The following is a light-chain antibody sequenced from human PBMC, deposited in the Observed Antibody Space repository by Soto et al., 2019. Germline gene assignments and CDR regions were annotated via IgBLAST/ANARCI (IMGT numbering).Light chain of an antibody. CDR1: QSIRTY. V-gene: IGKV1-27*01. J-gene: IGKJ3*01. Sequence: DIQMTQSPSSLSASVGDRVTITCRASQSIRTYVNWYQQKPGKVPKLLIYAASTLQSGVPSRFSGSGSGTDFTLTISSLQPEDAATYFCQKCSGPPPFTSGPGTTVDIK. CDR3: QKCSGPPPFT. CDR2: AAS.